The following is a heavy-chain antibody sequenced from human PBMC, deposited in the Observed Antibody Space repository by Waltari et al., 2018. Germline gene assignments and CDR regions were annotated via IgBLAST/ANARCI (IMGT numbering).Heavy chain of an antibody. J-gene: IGHJ6*02. V-gene: IGHV1-46*03. CDR3: TRDKLDYYNGMDV. Sequence: QVQLVQSGAEVKKPGASVKVSCRTSGDTFSSYFIFWVRQAPGQGLEWMGIITPSDGGTNYPQKFQDRVTMTRDTSTSTVYMELRSLRSEDTAVYYCTRDKLDYYNGMDVWGQGTTVTVSS. CDR1: GDTFSSYF. D-gene: IGHD3-3*02. CDR2: ITPSDGGT.